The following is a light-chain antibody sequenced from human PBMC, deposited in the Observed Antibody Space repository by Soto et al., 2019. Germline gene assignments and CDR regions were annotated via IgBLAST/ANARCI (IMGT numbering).Light chain of an antibody. CDR2: GAS. CDR1: QSVSSN. J-gene: IGKJ5*01. Sequence: EIVMTQSPATLSVSPGERDTLSCRASQSVSSNLAWYQQKPGQAPRLLIYGASTRVTGIPARFSGSGSETEFTLSISSLQSEDFAVYYCQQYNNWPPITFGQGTRLEIK. CDR3: QQYNNWPPIT. V-gene: IGKV3-15*01.